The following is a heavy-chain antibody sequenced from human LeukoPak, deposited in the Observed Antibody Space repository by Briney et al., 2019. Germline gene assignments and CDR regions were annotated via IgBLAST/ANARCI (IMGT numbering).Heavy chain of an antibody. V-gene: IGHV3-23*01. D-gene: IGHD3-22*01. Sequence: GGSLRLSCAASGFTFSSYAMSWVRQAPGKGLEWVSAISGSGGSTYYADSVKGRFTISRDNSKNTLYLQMSSLRAEDTAVYYCARDHSSGYYYYMDVWGKGTTVTVSS. CDR1: GFTFSSYA. CDR3: ARDHSSGYYYYMDV. CDR2: ISGSGGST. J-gene: IGHJ6*03.